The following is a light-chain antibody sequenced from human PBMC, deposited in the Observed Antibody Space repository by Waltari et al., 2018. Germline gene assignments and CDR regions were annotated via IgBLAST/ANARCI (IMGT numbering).Light chain of an antibody. CDR3: CSYAGSYTYV. J-gene: IGLJ1*01. CDR1: SSDVGAYNY. CDR2: DVS. Sequence: QSALTQPRSVSGSPGQSVTISCSGTSSDVGAYNYVSWYQQHPDKAPKLMMYDVSKRPSGGPYRFSGSKSGNTAALTISWLQAEDEADYYCCSYAGSYTYVFGTGTKVTVL. V-gene: IGLV2-11*01.